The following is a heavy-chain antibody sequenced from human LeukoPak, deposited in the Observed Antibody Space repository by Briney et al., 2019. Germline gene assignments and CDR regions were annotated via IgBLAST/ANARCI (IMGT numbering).Heavy chain of an antibody. Sequence: ASVKVSCKVSGYTLTELSMHWVRQAPGKGIEWMGGFDPEDGETIYAQKFQGRVTMTEDTSTDTAYMELSSLRSEDTAVYYCATVRGVIINSVFDYWGQGTLVTVSS. D-gene: IGHD3-10*01. J-gene: IGHJ4*02. CDR2: FDPEDGET. V-gene: IGHV1-24*01. CDR3: ATVRGVIINSVFDY. CDR1: GYTLTELS.